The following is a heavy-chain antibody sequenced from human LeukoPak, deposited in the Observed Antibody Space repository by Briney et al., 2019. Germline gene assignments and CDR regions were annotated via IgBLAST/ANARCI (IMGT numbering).Heavy chain of an antibody. CDR3: ARHLGTAMVSPLGY. Sequence: GESLKISCKGSGYIFTSYWIGWVRQIPGKGLEWMGIIYPGDSDTRYSPSFQDQVTFSADKSISTAYLQWSSLKASDTAMYYCARHLGTAMVSPLGYWGQGTLVTVSS. J-gene: IGHJ4*02. D-gene: IGHD5-18*01. CDR1: GYIFTSYW. CDR2: IYPGDSDT. V-gene: IGHV5-51*01.